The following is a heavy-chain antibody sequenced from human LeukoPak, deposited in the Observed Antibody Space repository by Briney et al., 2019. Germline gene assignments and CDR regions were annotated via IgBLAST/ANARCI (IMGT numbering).Heavy chain of an antibody. CDR3: ARRSGYYYDSSGYYPDAFDI. V-gene: IGHV4-4*07. J-gene: IGHJ3*02. Sequence: PSETLSLTCTVSGGSISSYYWSWIRQPAGKGLEWIGRIYTSGSTNYNPSLKSRVTMSVDTSKNQFSLKLSSVTAADTAVYYCARRSGYYYDSSGYYPDAFDIWGQGTMVTVSS. CDR2: IYTSGST. CDR1: GGSISSYY. D-gene: IGHD3-22*01.